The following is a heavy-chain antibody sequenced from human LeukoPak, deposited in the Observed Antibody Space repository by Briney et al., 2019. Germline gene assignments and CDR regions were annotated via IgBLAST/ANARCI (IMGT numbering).Heavy chain of an antibody. CDR1: GFTFSDYY. Sequence: GGSLRLSCAASGFTFSDYYMSWIRQAPGKGLEWVSFISSGAASIYYADSVKGRFTNSRDNAKNSLYLQMNSLRAEDTAVYYCARHELLNFYHGMDVWGQGTTVIVS. D-gene: IGHD1-7*01. CDR2: ISSGAASI. J-gene: IGHJ6*02. CDR3: ARHELLNFYHGMDV. V-gene: IGHV3-11*01.